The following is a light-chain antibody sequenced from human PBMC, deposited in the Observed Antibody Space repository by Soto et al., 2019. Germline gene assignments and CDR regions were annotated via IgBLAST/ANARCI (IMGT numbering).Light chain of an antibody. CDR1: QDIRSY. Sequence: DIQMTQSPSSLSASVGDRVSITCRASQDIRSYLNWYQQKPGKAPELLIYATSNLQSGVPPRFSASGSGPDFTLTISSLQPGDFATYYCQQGYSTQWTSGQGTKVEIK. CDR2: ATS. J-gene: IGKJ1*01. CDR3: QQGYSTQWT. V-gene: IGKV1-39*01.